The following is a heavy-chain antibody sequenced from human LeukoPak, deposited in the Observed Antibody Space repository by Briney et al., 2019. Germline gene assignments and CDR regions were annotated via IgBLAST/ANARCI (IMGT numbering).Heavy chain of an antibody. V-gene: IGHV1-69*02. Sequence: ASVKVSCKASGGTFRSYTISWVRQAPGQGLEWMGRIIPILGIANYAQKFQGRVTITADKSTSTAYMELSSLRSEDTALYYCAALRYFDWNLDYWGQGTLVTVSS. CDR1: GGTFRSYT. D-gene: IGHD3-9*01. CDR2: IIPILGIA. J-gene: IGHJ4*02. CDR3: AALRYFDWNLDY.